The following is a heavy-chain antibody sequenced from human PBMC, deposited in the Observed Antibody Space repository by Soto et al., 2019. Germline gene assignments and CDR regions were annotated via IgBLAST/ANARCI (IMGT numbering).Heavy chain of an antibody. Sequence: QVQLQESGPGLVKPSETLSLTCTVSGDSVSSSYYYWGWIRQPPGKGLEWIGSIFYSRSTYYNPSPTSPVTIPVDTSKNQYSLKLSSVTAAHTAEDYCARRGSSRQISLRGMDVWCPGTTVTVSS. CDR3: ARRGSSRQISLRGMDV. CDR1: GDSVSSSYYY. CDR2: IFYSRST. J-gene: IGHJ6*02. V-gene: IGHV4-39*01. D-gene: IGHD6-13*01.